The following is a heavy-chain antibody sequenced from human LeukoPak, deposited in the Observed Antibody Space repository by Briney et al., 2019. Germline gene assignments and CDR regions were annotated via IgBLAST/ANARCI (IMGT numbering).Heavy chain of an antibody. V-gene: IGHV3-33*03. J-gene: IGHJ4*02. CDR3: AKAYRIAAALDY. CDR1: GFTFSSYG. Sequence: GGSLRLSCAASGFTFSSYGVHWVRQAPGKGLEWVAVIWYDGSNKYYADSVKGRFTISRDNAKNSLYLQMNSLRAEDTALYYCAKAYRIAAALDYWGQGTLVTVSS. D-gene: IGHD6-13*01. CDR2: IWYDGSNK.